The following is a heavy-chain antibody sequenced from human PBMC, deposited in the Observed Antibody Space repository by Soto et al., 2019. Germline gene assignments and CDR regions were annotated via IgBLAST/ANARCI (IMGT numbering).Heavy chain of an antibody. D-gene: IGHD2-15*01. CDR1: GFTFSSYE. J-gene: IGHJ2*01. Sequence: GGSLRLSCAASGFTFSSYEMNWVRQAPGKRLEWVSYISSSGSTIYYADSVKGRFTISRDNAKNSLYLQMNSLRAEDMAVYYCARGDIVVVVAATHWYFDLWGRGTLVTVSS. CDR2: ISSSGSTI. CDR3: ARGDIVVVVAATHWYFDL. V-gene: IGHV3-48*03.